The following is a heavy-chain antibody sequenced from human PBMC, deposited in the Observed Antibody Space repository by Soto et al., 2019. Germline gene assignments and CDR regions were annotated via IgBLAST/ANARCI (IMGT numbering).Heavy chain of an antibody. CDR3: AKLPRPEVWSGYYTGIFRFDP. J-gene: IGHJ5*02. CDR2: ISGSGGST. D-gene: IGHD3-3*01. Sequence: PGGSLRLSCAASGFTFSSYAMSWVRQAPGKGLEWVSAISGSGGSTYYADSVKGRFTISRDNSKNTLYLQMNSLRAEDTAVYYCAKLPRPEVWSGYYTGIFRFDPWGQGTLVTVSS. V-gene: IGHV3-23*01. CDR1: GFTFSSYA.